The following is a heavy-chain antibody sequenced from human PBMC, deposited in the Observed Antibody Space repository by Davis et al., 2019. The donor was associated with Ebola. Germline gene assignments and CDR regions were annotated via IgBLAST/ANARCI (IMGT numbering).Heavy chain of an antibody. CDR2: ISSSSSYI. CDR3: ARDYEWLVSLSYFDY. V-gene: IGHV3-21*01. J-gene: IGHJ4*02. Sequence: GESLKISCAASGFTFSDYYMSWVRQAPGKGLEWVSSISSSSSYIYYADSVKGRFTISRDNAKNSLYLQMNSLRAEDTAVYYCARDYEWLVSLSYFDYWGQGTLVTVSS. CDR1: GFTFSDYY. D-gene: IGHD6-19*01.